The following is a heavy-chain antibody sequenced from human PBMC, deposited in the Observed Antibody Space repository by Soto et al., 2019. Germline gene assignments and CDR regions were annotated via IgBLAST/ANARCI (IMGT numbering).Heavy chain of an antibody. D-gene: IGHD2-15*01. CDR1: GFTFSSYW. CDR2: IKQDGSEK. Sequence: GGSLRLSCAASGFTFSSYWMSWVRQAPGKGLEWVANIKQDGSEKYYVDSVKGRFTISRDNAKNSLYLQVNSLRAEDTAVYYCARDAGYCSGGDCLYYMDVWGKGTTVTVSS. J-gene: IGHJ6*03. V-gene: IGHV3-7*01. CDR3: ARDAGYCSGGDCLYYMDV.